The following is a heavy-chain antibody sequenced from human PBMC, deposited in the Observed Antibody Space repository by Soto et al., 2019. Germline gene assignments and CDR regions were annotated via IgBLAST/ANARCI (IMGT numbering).Heavy chain of an antibody. V-gene: IGHV3-72*01. D-gene: IGHD3-22*01. Sequence: EVQLVESGGGLVQPGGSLRLSCAASGFSFSDYYINWVRQAPGKGLEWVGRTRDKASSYTTDYAAFVKGRFTISRDDSKNLIYLQMNSLKTEDTAVYYCGREGSSSGPDYEYWGQGTLVTVSS. CDR2: TRDKASSYTT. J-gene: IGHJ4*02. CDR1: GFSFSDYY. CDR3: GREGSSSGPDYEY.